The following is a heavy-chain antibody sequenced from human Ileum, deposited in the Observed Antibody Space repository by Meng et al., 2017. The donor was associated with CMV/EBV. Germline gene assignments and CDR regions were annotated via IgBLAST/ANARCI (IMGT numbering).Heavy chain of an antibody. D-gene: IGHD2-2*02. V-gene: IGHV3-21*01. CDR2: ISSSSSYI. J-gene: IGHJ4*02. CDR1: GFTFSSYS. CDR3: ASGGYCSSTSCYTDY. Sequence: GESLKISCAASGFTFSSYSMNWVRQAPGKGLEWVSSISSSSSYIYYADSVKGRFTISRDNAKNSLYLQMNSLRAEDTAVYYCASGGYCSSTSCYTDYWGQGTLVADSS.